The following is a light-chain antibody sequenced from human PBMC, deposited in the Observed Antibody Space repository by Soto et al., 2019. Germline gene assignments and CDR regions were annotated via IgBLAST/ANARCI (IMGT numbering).Light chain of an antibody. V-gene: IGKV3-20*01. J-gene: IGKJ4*01. CDR2: TAS. Sequence: EIVLTQSPGTLSLSPGERATLSCRASQRVGRNYLAWYQQKPGQAPGLLIYTASSRATGIPDRFSGSGSGTDFTLTISRLEPEDFPVYYCQQYASSPLTFGGGTKVEIK. CDR3: QQYASSPLT. CDR1: QRVGRNY.